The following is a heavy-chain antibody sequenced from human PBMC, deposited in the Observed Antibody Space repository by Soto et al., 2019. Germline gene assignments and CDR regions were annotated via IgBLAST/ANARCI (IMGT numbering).Heavy chain of an antibody. CDR3: ARDGEVAGVSFDY. D-gene: IGHD3-10*01. CDR2: IKQDGSEK. J-gene: IGHJ4*02. V-gene: IGHV3-7*01. CDR1: GFIFSSYW. Sequence: GGSLRLSCAASGFIFSSYWMSWVRQAPGKGLEWVANIKQDGSEKYYVDSVKGRFIISRDNAKNSLYLQMDSLRAEDTAVYYCARDGEVAGVSFDYWGQGTVVTVSS.